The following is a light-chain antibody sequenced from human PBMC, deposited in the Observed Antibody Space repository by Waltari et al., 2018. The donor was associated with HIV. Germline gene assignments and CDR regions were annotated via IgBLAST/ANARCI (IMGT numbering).Light chain of an antibody. V-gene: IGLV2-8*01. CDR2: EVT. J-gene: IGLJ2*01. Sequence: SALTQPPSASGSTGQSVTLSPTAANTYIGSYDYVSFYQVHPGKAPKLVISEVTKRPSGVSDRFSGSKSANTACLTVSGLQSEDEADYYCSSFVDRDGFYVLFGGGTRLTVL. CDR1: NTYIGSYDY. CDR3: SSFVDRDGFYVL.